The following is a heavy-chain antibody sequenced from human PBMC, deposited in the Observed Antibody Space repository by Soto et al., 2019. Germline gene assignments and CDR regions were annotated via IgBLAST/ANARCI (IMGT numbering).Heavy chain of an antibody. J-gene: IGHJ4*02. CDR3: ARASLIDRSLAARPGLFDY. CDR2: IWYDGSNK. D-gene: IGHD6-6*01. Sequence: ESGGGVVQPGRSLRLSCAASGFTFSSYGMHWVRQAPGKGLEWVAVIWYDGSNKYYADSVKGRFTISRDNSKNTLYLQMNSLRAEDTAVYYCARASLIDRSLAARPGLFDYWGQGTLVTVSS. CDR1: GFTFSSYG. V-gene: IGHV3-33*01.